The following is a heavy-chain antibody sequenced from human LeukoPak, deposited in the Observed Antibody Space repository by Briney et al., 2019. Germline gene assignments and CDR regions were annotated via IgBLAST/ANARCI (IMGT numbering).Heavy chain of an antibody. CDR1: GYTFTSYD. V-gene: IGHV1-8*01. CDR2: MNPNSGNT. J-gene: IGHJ4*02. CDR3: ARDASLGYCSSTSCYIDY. Sequence: RASVKVSCKASGYTFTSYDINWVRQATGQGLEWMGWMNPNSGNTGYAQKFQGRVTMTRNTSISTAYMELSSLRSEDTAVYYCARDASLGYCSSTSCYIDYWGQGTLVTVSS. D-gene: IGHD2-2*02.